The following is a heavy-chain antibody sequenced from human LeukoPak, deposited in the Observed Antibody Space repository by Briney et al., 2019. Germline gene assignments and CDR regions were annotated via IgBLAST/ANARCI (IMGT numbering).Heavy chain of an antibody. Sequence: SETLSLTCAVYGGSFSGYYWSWIPQPPGKGLEWIGEINHSGSTNYNPSLKSRVTISVDTSKNQFSLKLSSVTAADTAVYYCAKDSSKGYGGNSDYFDYWGQGTLVTVSS. J-gene: IGHJ4*02. CDR1: GGSFSGYY. V-gene: IGHV4-34*01. CDR2: INHSGST. CDR3: AKDSSKGYGGNSDYFDY. D-gene: IGHD4-23*01.